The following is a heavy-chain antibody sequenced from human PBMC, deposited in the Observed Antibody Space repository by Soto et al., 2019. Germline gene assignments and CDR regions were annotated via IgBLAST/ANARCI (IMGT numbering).Heavy chain of an antibody. CDR3: ATSTIDTSTWKQYFYGMDV. J-gene: IGHJ6*02. CDR1: GYAFTYYA. Sequence: ASVKVSCKTSGYAFTYYALHWVRQAPGQRLEWMRGINAGNGNTKYSQNFQGRVTITRDASASTAYMELGSLRSQDTAVYYCATSTIDTSTWKQYFYGMDVWGQGSTVTVSS. V-gene: IGHV1-3*01. D-gene: IGHD6-13*01. CDR2: INAGNGNT.